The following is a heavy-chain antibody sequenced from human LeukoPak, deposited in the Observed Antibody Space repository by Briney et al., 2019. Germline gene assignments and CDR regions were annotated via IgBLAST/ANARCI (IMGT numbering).Heavy chain of an antibody. J-gene: IGHJ6*03. Sequence: ASVKVSCKAYGYNFATSGIGWVRQAPGQGLEWLGWISGYNGNTKSAPKLQGRVTMTTDTSTDTAYLELGSLRVDDTAIYYCARDLGPYTGSYYSYYHYMDVWGDGTSVTVSS. CDR2: ISGYNGNT. V-gene: IGHV1-18*01. CDR1: GYNFATSG. CDR3: ARDLGPYTGSYYSYYHYMDV. D-gene: IGHD1-26*01.